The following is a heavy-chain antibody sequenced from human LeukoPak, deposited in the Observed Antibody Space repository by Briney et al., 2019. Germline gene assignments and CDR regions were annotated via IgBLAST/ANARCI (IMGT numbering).Heavy chain of an antibody. J-gene: IGHJ4*02. V-gene: IGHV4-38-2*02. Sequence: KTSETLSLTCTVSGYSISSGYYWGWIRQPPGKGLEWIGSIYHSGSTYYNPSLKSRVTISVDTSKNQFSLKLSSVTAADTAVYYCARDIVVRGVIIFDYWGQGTLVTVSS. CDR2: IYHSGST. D-gene: IGHD3-10*01. CDR3: ARDIVVRGVIIFDY. CDR1: GYSISSGYY.